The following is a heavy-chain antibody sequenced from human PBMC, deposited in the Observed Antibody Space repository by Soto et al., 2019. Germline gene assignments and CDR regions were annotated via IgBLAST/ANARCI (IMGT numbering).Heavy chain of an antibody. CDR2: INHSGST. D-gene: IGHD6-19*01. J-gene: IGHJ5*02. Sequence: PSETLSLTCAVYGGSFSGYYWSWIRQPPGKGLEWIGDINHSGSTNYNPSLKSRVTISVDTSKNQFSLKLSSVTAADTAVYYCASLDFNLDEWLVPRYNWFDPWGQGTLVTVSS. CDR1: GGSFSGYY. V-gene: IGHV4-34*01. CDR3: ASLDFNLDEWLVPRYNWFDP.